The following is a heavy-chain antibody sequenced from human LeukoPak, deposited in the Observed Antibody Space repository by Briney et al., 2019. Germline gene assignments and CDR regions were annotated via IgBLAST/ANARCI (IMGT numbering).Heavy chain of an antibody. CDR2: IKSKTDGGTT. Sequence: GGSLRLSCAASGFTFSKAWMSWVRQAPGKGLEWVGHIKSKTDGGTTDYAAPVKGRFTISRDDSKNTLYLQMNSLKTEDTAVYYCASPDPDYWGQGTLVTVSS. CDR3: ASPDPDY. V-gene: IGHV3-15*01. CDR1: GFTFSKAW. J-gene: IGHJ4*02.